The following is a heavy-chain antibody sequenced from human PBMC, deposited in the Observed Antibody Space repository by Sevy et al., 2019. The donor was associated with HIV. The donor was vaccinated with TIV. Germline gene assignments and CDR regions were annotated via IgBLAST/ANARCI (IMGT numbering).Heavy chain of an antibody. CDR3: AKTAAHYYYYYMDV. CDR1: GFTFDDYP. V-gene: IGHV3-9*01. D-gene: IGHD6-13*01. CDR2: ISWNSGTI. Sequence: GGSLRLSCAASGFTFDDYPMHWVRQAPGKGLEWVSGISWNSGTIGYADSVKGRFTISRDIAKNSLYLQMNSLGPEDTALYYCAKTAAHYYYYYMDVWGKGTTVTVSS. J-gene: IGHJ6*03.